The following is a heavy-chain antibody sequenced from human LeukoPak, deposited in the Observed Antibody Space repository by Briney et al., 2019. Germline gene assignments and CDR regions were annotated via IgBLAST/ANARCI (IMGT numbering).Heavy chain of an antibody. D-gene: IGHD6-6*01. CDR1: GFTFSSYS. CDR3: ARGVAVEYSSSRKFDY. V-gene: IGHV3-21*01. Sequence: PGGSLRLSCAASGFTFSSYSMNWVRQAPGKGLEWVSSISSSSSYIYYADSVKGRFTISRDNAKNSLCLQMNSLRAEDTAVYYCARGVAVEYSSSRKFDYWGQGTLVTVSS. J-gene: IGHJ4*02. CDR2: ISSSSSYI.